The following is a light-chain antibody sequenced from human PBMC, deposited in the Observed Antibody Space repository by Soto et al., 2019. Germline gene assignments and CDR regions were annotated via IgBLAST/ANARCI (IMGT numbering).Light chain of an antibody. V-gene: IGKV3-15*01. CDR1: QRVSSD. J-gene: IGKJ4*01. CDR2: DAS. Sequence: EIVMTQSPATLSVSPGERATLSCRASQRVSSDVAWYQQKPGQAPRLLIYDASTRATGIPARFSGSGSGTEFTLTISSLQSEDFAVYSCQQYNNWPLTFGGGTKVDI. CDR3: QQYNNWPLT.